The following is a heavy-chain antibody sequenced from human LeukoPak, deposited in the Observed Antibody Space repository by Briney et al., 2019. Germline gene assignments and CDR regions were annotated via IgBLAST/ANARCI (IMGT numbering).Heavy chain of an antibody. D-gene: IGHD1-26*01. CDR1: GFTFSSYG. J-gene: IGHJ6*02. Sequence: GGSLRLSCAASGFTFSSYGMHWVRQAPGKGLEWVAVIWFDGSNKYYVDSVKGRFTISRDNSKNTLYLQMNSLRAEDTAVYYCARRGASGSYPYNYYAMDVWGQGTTVTVSS. CDR2: IWFDGSNK. V-gene: IGHV3-33*01. CDR3: ARRGASGSYPYNYYAMDV.